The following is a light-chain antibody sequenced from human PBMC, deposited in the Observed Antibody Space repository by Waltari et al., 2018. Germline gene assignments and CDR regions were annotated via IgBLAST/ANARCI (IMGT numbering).Light chain of an antibody. CDR1: QSVSGSY. V-gene: IGKV3-20*01. Sequence: EIVLTQSPGTLSLSPGETATLSCRASQSVSGSYLAWNQQKPGQAPRLLIYGASSRPTGIPDRFSGSGSGTGFTLTISRLEPEDFGVYYCQYYGASRGPITFGQGTRLEIK. J-gene: IGKJ5*01. CDR2: GAS. CDR3: QYYGASRGPIT.